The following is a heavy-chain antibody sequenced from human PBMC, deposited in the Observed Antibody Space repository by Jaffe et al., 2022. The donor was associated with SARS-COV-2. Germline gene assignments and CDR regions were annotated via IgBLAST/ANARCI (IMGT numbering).Heavy chain of an antibody. Sequence: QVQLQESGPGLVKPSQTLSLTCTVSGGSISSGSYYWSWIRQPAGKGLEWIGRIYTSGSTNYNPSLKSRVTISVDTSKNQFSLKLSSVTAADTAVYYCARNVGSGYYHWGQGTLVTVSS. CDR1: GGSISSGSYY. CDR2: IYTSGST. J-gene: IGHJ5*02. CDR3: ARNVGSGYYH. D-gene: IGHD3-22*01. V-gene: IGHV4-61*02.